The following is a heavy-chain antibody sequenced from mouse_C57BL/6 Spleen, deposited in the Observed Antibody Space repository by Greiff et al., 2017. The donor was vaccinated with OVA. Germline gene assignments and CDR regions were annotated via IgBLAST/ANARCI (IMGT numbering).Heavy chain of an antibody. D-gene: IGHD2-2*01. V-gene: IGHV1-42*01. CDR3: ARWEAYGFYAMDD. CDR2: INPSTGGT. CDR1: GYSFTGYY. Sequence: EVQLVESGPELVKPGASVKISCKASGYSFTGYYMNWVKQSPEKSLEWIGEINPSTGGTTYNQKFKAKATLTVDKSSSTAYMQLKSLTSEDSAVYYCARWEAYGFYAMDDWGQGTSVTVSS. J-gene: IGHJ4*01.